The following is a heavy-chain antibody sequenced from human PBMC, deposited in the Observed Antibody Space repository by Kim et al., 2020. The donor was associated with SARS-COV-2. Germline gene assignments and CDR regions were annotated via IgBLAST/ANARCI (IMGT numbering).Heavy chain of an antibody. V-gene: IGHV3-33*01. J-gene: IGHJ6*03. CDR1: GFTFSSYG. CDR3: ARKGNYYYMDV. Sequence: GGSLRLSCAASGFTFSSYGMHWVRQAPGKGLEWVAVIWYDGSNKYYADSVKGRFTISRDNSKNTLYLQMNSLRAEDTAVYYCARKGNYYYMDVWGKGTTVTVSS. CDR2: IWYDGSNK. D-gene: IGHD3-10*01.